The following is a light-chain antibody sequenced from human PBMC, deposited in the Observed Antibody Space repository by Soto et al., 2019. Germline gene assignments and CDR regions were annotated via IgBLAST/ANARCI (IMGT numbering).Light chain of an antibody. V-gene: IGKV1-33*01. CDR3: QQYDNLPPTWT. J-gene: IGKJ1*01. CDR1: QVISKF. CDR2: DAS. Sequence: DIQMTQSPSSLSASVGDRVTITCRASQVISKFLNWYQLKPGKAPKLLIFDASELETGVTSRFSGHRSGTDFSFIISSLQPEDIATYYCQQYDNLPPTWTFGQGTKV.